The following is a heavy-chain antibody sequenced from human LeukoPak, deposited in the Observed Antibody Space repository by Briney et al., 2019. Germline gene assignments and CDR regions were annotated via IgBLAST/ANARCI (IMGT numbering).Heavy chain of an antibody. CDR3: ARHFDSSGGDDAFDI. CDR1: GGSISNYY. Sequence: SETLSLTCIVSGGSISNYYWTWIRQPPGKGLEWIGYIYYSGSTNYNPSLKSRVTISVDTSKNQFSLKLSSVTAADTAVYYCARHFDSSGGDDAFDIWGQGTMVTVPS. V-gene: IGHV4-59*08. D-gene: IGHD3-22*01. J-gene: IGHJ3*02. CDR2: IYYSGST.